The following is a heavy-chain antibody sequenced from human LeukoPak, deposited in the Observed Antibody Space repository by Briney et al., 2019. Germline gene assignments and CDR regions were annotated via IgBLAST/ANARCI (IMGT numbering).Heavy chain of an antibody. CDR2: IWYDGSNK. CDR3: AKGGSSSSWWVGYYGMDV. CDR1: GFTFNKYG. D-gene: IGHD6-13*01. Sequence: GGSLRLSCAASGFTFNKYGMHWVRQAPGKGLEWVAVIWYDGSNKYYADSVEGRFTISRDNSKNTLYLQMNSLRAEDTAVYYCAKGGSSSSWWVGYYGMDVWGQGTTVTVSS. V-gene: IGHV3-33*06. J-gene: IGHJ6*02.